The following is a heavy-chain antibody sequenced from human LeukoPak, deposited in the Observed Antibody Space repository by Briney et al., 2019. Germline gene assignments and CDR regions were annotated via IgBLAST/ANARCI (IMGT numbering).Heavy chain of an antibody. CDR2: ISSSSSYI. Sequence: PGGSLRLSCVASGFTFSSYGMNWVRQAPGKGLEWVSFISSSSSYIYYADSVKGRFTISRDNAKNSLYLQMNSLRAEDTAVYYCARDLSGYSYGFDYWGQGTLVTVSS. V-gene: IGHV3-21*01. D-gene: IGHD5-18*01. CDR3: ARDLSGYSYGFDY. J-gene: IGHJ4*02. CDR1: GFTFSSYG.